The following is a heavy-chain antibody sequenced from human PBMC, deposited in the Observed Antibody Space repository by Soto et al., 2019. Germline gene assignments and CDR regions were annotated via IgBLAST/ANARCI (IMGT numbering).Heavy chain of an antibody. CDR3: ATDQVVVVPAAEKYYYYYGMDV. J-gene: IGHJ6*02. V-gene: IGHV1-8*01. CDR2: MNPNSGNT. CDR1: GYTFTSYD. D-gene: IGHD2-2*01. Sequence: GASVKVSCKASGYTFTSYDINWVRQATGQGLEWMGWMNPNSGNTGYAQKFQGRVTMTEDTSTDTAYMELSSLRSEDTAVYYCATDQVVVVPAAEKYYYYYGMDVWGQGTTVTVSS.